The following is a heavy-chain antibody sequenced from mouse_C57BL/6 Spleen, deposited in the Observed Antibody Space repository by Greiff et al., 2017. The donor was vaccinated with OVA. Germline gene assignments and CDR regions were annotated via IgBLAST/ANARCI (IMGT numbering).Heavy chain of an antibody. J-gene: IGHJ4*01. CDR1: GFTFSSYA. V-gene: IGHV5-4*01. CDR2: ISDGGSYT. Sequence: EVHLVESGGGLVKPGGSLKLSCAASGFTFSSYAMSWVRQTPEKRLEWVATISDGGSYTYYPDNVKGRFTISRDNAKNNLYLQMSHLKSEDTAMYYCARSPAGITTVVAGVDYWGQGTSVTVSS. D-gene: IGHD1-1*01. CDR3: ARSPAGITTVVAGVDY.